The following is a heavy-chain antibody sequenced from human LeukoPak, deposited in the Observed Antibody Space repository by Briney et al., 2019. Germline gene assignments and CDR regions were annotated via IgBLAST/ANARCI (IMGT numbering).Heavy chain of an antibody. D-gene: IGHD1-26*01. CDR3: ARGNSGSSRLWDS. J-gene: IGHJ4*02. V-gene: IGHV3-74*01. CDR2: INPYGSST. Sequence: GGSLRLSCVASGFSISTYWMHWVRQAPGKGLVWVSRINPYGSSTNYADSVKGRFTISRDNARNTVYLQMNSLRADDTAVYYCARGNSGSSRLWDSWGQGTLVTVSS. CDR1: GFSISTYW.